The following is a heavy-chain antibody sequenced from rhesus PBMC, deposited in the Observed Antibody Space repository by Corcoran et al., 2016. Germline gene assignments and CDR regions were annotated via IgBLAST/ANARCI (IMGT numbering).Heavy chain of an antibody. D-gene: IGHD6-31*01. J-gene: IGHJ4*01. CDR3: TSDPRGSGWFDY. CDR2: IYGSGSNT. V-gene: IGHV4-169*02. CDR1: GGSISSSY. Sequence: QLQLQESGPGLVKPSETLSVTCAVSGGSISSSYWSWIRQAPGKGLEWIGCIYGSGSNTNYNPSLKSRVTLSVDTSKNQLSRRLSSVTAADTAVYFCTSDPRGSGWFDYWGQGVLVTVSS.